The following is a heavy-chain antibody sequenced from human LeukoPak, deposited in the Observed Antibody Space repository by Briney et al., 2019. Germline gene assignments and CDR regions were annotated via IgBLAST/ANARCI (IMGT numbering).Heavy chain of an antibody. CDR3: ARDSGTTGEVKFDP. J-gene: IGHJ5*02. CDR2: IYNGGII. D-gene: IGHD3-10*01. V-gene: IGHV4-4*07. Sequence: PETLSLTRTVSGDSISRYYWSWILQPAGKGLEWIGRIYNGGIITYNPSLKSRVTMSIDTSNNQFSLRLRFVTAADTAVYYCARDSGTTGEVKFDPWGQGTLVTVSS. CDR1: GDSISRYY.